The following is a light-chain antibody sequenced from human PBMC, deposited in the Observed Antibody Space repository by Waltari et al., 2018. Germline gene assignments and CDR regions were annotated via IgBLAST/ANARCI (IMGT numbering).Light chain of an antibody. CDR3: QQGYSMPRT. J-gene: IGKJ1*01. CDR1: QSIRTF. V-gene: IGKV1-39*01. Sequence: DIQMTQSPASLSASVGDRVTITCRASQSIRTFLNWYQQKPGKAPNPLIDEASRLEGGVPVRCSGSESGTDCTLSISSLQPEDFSTCYCQQGYSMPRTFGQGTRVEIK. CDR2: EAS.